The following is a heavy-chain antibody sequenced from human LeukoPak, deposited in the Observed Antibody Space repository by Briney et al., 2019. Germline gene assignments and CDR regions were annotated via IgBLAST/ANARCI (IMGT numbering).Heavy chain of an antibody. D-gene: IGHD6-19*01. CDR1: GFTFSSYG. V-gene: IGHV3-33*06. J-gene: IGHJ4*02. CDR2: IWYDGSNK. Sequence: PGGSLRLSCAASGFTFSSYGMHWVRQAPGKGLEWVAVIWYDGSNKYYADSVKGRFTISRDNSKNTLYLQMNSLRAEDTAVYCCAKENAVAGPGYFDYWGQGTLVTVSS. CDR3: AKENAVAGPGYFDY.